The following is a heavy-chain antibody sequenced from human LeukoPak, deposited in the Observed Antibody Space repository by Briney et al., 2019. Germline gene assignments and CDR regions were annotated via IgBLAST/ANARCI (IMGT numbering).Heavy chain of an antibody. Sequence: GGSLRLSCAASGFTFSTYAMHWVRQAPGKGLEYVSAISSDGNSTYYANSVKGRFTISRDNSKNTLYLQMGSLRAEDMAVYYCARSEQQDFGDYEFDYWGQGTLVTVSS. D-gene: IGHD4-17*01. CDR2: ISSDGNST. V-gene: IGHV3-64*01. CDR1: GFTFSTYA. CDR3: ARSEQQDFGDYEFDY. J-gene: IGHJ4*02.